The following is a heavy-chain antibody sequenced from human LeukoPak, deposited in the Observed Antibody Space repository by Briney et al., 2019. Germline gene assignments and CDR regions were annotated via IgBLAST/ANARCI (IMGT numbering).Heavy chain of an antibody. CDR3: ARDHYDILTGYLPGAFDI. CDR2: IYYSGST. J-gene: IGHJ3*02. V-gene: IGHV4-30-4*01. CDR1: GGSISSGDYY. Sequence: SQTLSLTCTVSGGSISSGDYYWSWIRRPPGKGLEWIGYIYYSGSTYYNLSLKSRVTISVDTSKNQFSLKLSSVTAADTAVYYCARDHYDILTGYLPGAFDIWGQGTMVTVSS. D-gene: IGHD3-9*01.